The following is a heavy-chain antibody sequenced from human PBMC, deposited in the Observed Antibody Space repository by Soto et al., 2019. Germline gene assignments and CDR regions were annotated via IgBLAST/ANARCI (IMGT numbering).Heavy chain of an antibody. J-gene: IGHJ3*02. CDR2: ISGDGGRS. CDR1: GSPSTDFA. V-gene: IGHV3-23*01. CDR3: AKDLPLYFLGPSWHSGQDEAFDI. D-gene: IGHD3-16*02. Sequence: LRLSCVASGSPSTDFAMTWVRLPPGKGLEWVSTISGDGGRSYYADSVKGRFTVSRDNLKKTLYSQLTSLRADDTAVYYCAKDLPLYFLGPSWHSGQDEAFDIWGQGTMVTRLL.